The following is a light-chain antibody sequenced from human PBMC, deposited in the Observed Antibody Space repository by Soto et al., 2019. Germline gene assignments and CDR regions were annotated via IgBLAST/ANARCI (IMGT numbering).Light chain of an antibody. CDR2: AAS. J-gene: IGKJ1*01. V-gene: IGKV1-8*01. CDR3: QQYYSYPRT. Sequence: IQMTQSPASLSASVGDRVTITCRASQGISSYLAWYQQKPGKAPKLLIYAASTLQSGVPSRFSGSGSGTDFTLTISCLQSEDFAAYYCQQYYSYPRTFGQGTKVDI. CDR1: QGISSY.